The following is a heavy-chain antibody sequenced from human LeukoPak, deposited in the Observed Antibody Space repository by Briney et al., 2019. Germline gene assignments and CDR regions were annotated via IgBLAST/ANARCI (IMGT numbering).Heavy chain of an antibody. V-gene: IGHV4-39*01. CDR2: IYYSGST. J-gene: IGHJ4*02. CDR1: GGSISSSSYY. CDR3: ARHWYYYGSGTDY. D-gene: IGHD3-10*01. Sequence: TSETLSLTCTVSGGSISSSSYYWGWIRQPPGEGLEWIGSIYYSGSTYYNPSLKSRVTISVDTSKNQFSLKLSSVTAADTAVYYCARHWYYYGSGTDYWGQGTLVTVSS.